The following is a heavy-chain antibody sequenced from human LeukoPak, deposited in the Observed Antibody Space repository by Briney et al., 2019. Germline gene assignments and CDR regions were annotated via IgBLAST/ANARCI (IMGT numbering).Heavy chain of an antibody. V-gene: IGHV3-30*02. CDR2: IRYDGSNK. D-gene: IGHD4-17*01. CDR1: GFTFSSYG. J-gene: IGHJ4*02. CDR3: AKNPGYGDSKRGLDY. Sequence: GGSLRLSCAASGFTFSSYGMRWVRQAPGKGLEWVAFIRYDGSNKYYADSVKGRFTISRDNSKNTLYLQMNSLRAEDTAVYYCAKNPGYGDSKRGLDYWGQGTLVTVSS.